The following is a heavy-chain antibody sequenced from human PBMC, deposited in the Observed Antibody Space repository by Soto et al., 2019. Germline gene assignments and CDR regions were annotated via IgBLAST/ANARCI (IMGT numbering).Heavy chain of an antibody. CDR2: SYSGGST. D-gene: IGHD2-21*01. J-gene: IGHJ4*02. CDR1: GFTVSSNY. CDR3: ARDETSYNRGDSHC. Sequence: EVQLVESGGGLIQPGGSLRLSCAASGFTVSSNYMSWVRQAPGKGLECVSVSYSGGSTYYADSVKGRFTISRDNSKNTLYLQMNNLRAEDTAVYYCARDETSYNRGDSHCWGQGTLVTVSS. V-gene: IGHV3-53*01.